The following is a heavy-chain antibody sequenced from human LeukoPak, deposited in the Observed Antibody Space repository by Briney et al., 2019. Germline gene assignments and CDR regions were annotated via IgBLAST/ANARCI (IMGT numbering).Heavy chain of an antibody. J-gene: IGHJ4*02. CDR2: INSDGSVT. V-gene: IGHV3-74*01. Sequence: PGGSLRLSCAASGITFSSNWMHWVRQAPGKGLVWVSRINSDGSVTNYADSVKGRFTISRDNAKNTLYLQMNSLRAEDTAVYYCGSSSTTCCDYWGQRALVTVSS. D-gene: IGHD2-2*01. CDR1: GITFSSNW. CDR3: GSSSTTCCDY.